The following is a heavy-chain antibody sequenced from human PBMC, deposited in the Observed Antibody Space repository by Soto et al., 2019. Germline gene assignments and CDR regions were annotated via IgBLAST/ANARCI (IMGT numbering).Heavy chain of an antibody. Sequence: QVQLVQSGAEVKKPGSSVKVSCKASGGTFSSYAISWVRQAPGQGLEWMGGIIPIFGTANNAQKFQGRVTITADESTGTAYMELSSLRAEDTAVYYCARDRGYSSPEGYYYYGMDVWGQGTTVTVSS. CDR3: ARDRGYSSPEGYYYYGMDV. CDR2: IIPIFGTA. J-gene: IGHJ6*02. D-gene: IGHD5-18*01. CDR1: GGTFSSYA. V-gene: IGHV1-69*12.